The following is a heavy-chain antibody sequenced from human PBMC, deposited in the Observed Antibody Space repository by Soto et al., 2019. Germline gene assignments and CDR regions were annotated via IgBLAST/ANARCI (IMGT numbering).Heavy chain of an antibody. V-gene: IGHV4-4*02. D-gene: IGHD3-22*01. J-gene: IGHJ4*02. CDR1: GGSISSSYW. CDR3: ASKGTVTVKSDY. CDR2: IHHSGST. Sequence: QVQLQESGPGLVKPSGTLSLTCAVSGGSISSSYWWSWVRQPPGKGLEWIGEIHHSGSTNYNASLQRRVTISVAKSKNQFSLKLRSVTAADTAVYYCASKGTVTVKSDYWGQGTLVTVSS.